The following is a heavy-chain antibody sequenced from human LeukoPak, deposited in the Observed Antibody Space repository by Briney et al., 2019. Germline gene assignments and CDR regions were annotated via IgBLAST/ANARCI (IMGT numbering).Heavy chain of an antibody. CDR1: GFTFSSYG. CDR3: ARDLTHYFDY. Sequence: PGGSLRLSCAASGFTFSSYGLHWVRQAPGKGLEWVAVIWYDGSNKYYADSVKGRFTISRDNSKNTMYLQMNSLRVEDTAVYYCARDLTHYFDYWGQGTLVTVSS. V-gene: IGHV3-33*01. J-gene: IGHJ4*02. CDR2: IWYDGSNK.